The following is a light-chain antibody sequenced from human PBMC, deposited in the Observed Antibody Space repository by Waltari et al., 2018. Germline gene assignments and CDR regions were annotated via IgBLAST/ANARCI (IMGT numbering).Light chain of an antibody. CDR2: DAS. CDR1: QSVNTK. J-gene: IGKJ2*01. CDR3: QQYDDWS. V-gene: IGKV3-15*01. Sequence: EIVLTQSPATLSVSPGGRATLSCRARQSVNTKLAWYQQRPGQSPSLLIYDASTRATGVPARFSGSGSGTEFTLTISSLQSTDFAVYYCQQYDDWSFGQGTKLEIK.